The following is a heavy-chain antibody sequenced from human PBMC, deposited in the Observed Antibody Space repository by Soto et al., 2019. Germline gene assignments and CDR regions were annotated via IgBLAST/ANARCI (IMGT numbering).Heavy chain of an antibody. CDR2: INHSGST. Sequence: SETLSLTCAVYGGSFSGYYWSWILQPPGRGLEWIGEINHSGSTNYNPSLKSRVTISVDTSKNQFSLKLSSVTAADTAVYYCARDAAVAGLTYYYYYGMDVWGQGTTVTVS. CDR3: ARDAAVAGLTYYYYYGMDV. J-gene: IGHJ6*02. CDR1: GGSFSGYY. V-gene: IGHV4-34*01. D-gene: IGHD6-19*01.